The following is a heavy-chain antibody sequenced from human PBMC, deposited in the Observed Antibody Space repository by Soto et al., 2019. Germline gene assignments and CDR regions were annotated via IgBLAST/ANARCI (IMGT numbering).Heavy chain of an antibody. CDR1: GYTLNELS. CDR2: FDPEDGET. V-gene: IGHV1-24*01. Sequence: ASVKVSCKVSGYTLNELSMHWVRQAPGKGLEWMGGFDPEDGETIYAQKFQGRVTMTEDTSTDTAYMELSSLRSEDTAVYYCATGTNGDLRGIYYYPYMDVWGKGTTVTVSS. J-gene: IGHJ6*03. D-gene: IGHD2-8*01. CDR3: ATGTNGDLRGIYYYPYMDV.